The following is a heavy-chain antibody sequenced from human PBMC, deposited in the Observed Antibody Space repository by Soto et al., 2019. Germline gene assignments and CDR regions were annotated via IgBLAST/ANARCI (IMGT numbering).Heavy chain of an antibody. D-gene: IGHD2-2*01. J-gene: IGHJ6*02. CDR2: ISAYNGNT. CDR3: ARVVPAANYYGMDF. Sequence: GASVKVSCKASGYTFTSYGISWVRQAPGQGLEWMGWISAYNGNTNYAQKLQGRVTMTADTSTSTAYMELRSLRSDDTAMYYCARVVPAANYYGMDFWGQGTSVTVSS. V-gene: IGHV1-18*01. CDR1: GYTFTSYG.